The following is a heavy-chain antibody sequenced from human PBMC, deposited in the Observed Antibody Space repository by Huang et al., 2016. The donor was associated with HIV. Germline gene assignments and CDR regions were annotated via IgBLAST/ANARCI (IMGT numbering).Heavy chain of an antibody. CDR2: ISYNGYDK. D-gene: IGHD6-19*01. Sequence: KLVESGGGVVQGGGSLTLSCVASGFSFSAYGRHWVRQNPGNGLEWVATISYNGYDKYYKDSLGGRFSISRDNSKKTLNLQMDSLRRDDTAVYFCAKDRVMGGTSGPFDLWGQGSSVTIAP. J-gene: IGHJ5*02. CDR1: GFSFSAYG. CDR3: AKDRVMGGTSGPFDL. V-gene: IGHV3-30*18.